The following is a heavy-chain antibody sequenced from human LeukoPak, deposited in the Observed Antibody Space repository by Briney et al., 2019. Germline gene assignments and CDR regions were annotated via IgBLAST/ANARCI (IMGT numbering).Heavy chain of an antibody. D-gene: IGHD3-3*01. CDR2: ISAYNGNT. Sequence: ASVKVSCKASGYTFTSYGISWVRQAPGQGLEWMGWISAYNGNTNNAQKLQGRVTMTTDTSTSTAYMELRSLRSDDTAVYYCARDQYYDFWSGSTYWGQGTLVTVSS. CDR1: GYTFTSYG. J-gene: IGHJ4*02. CDR3: ARDQYYDFWSGSTY. V-gene: IGHV1-18*01.